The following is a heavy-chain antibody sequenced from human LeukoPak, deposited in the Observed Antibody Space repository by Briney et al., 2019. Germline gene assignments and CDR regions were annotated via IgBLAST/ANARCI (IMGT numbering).Heavy chain of an antibody. J-gene: IGHJ4*02. V-gene: IGHV4-31*03. CDR1: GDSISSSTYF. CDR3: ARDACGGGCWSSFDY. D-gene: IGHD2-21*02. Sequence: PSETLSLTCTVSGDSISSSTYFWAWIRQPPGKGLEWIGYIYYSGSTYYNPSLKSRVSMSVDTSKSQFSLKLSSVTAADTDVYYCARDACGGGCWSSFDYWGQGTLVTVSS. CDR2: IYYSGST.